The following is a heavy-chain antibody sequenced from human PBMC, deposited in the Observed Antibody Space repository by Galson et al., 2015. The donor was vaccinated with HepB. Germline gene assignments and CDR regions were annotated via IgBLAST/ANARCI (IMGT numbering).Heavy chain of an antibody. CDR3: ARGQAARPNFYYYYYMDV. CDR2: IIPVFGTA. V-gene: IGHV1-69*13. D-gene: IGHD6-6*01. Sequence: SVKVACKASGGTFSSYVISWVRQAPGQGLEWMGGIIPVFGTANYAQNVQGRVTITADESTSTAYMELSSLRSEDAAVYYCARGQAARPNFYYYYYMDVWGKGTTVTVPS. CDR1: GGTFSSYV. J-gene: IGHJ6*03.